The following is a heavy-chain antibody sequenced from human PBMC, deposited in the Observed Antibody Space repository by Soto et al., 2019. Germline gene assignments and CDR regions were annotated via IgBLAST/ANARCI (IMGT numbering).Heavy chain of an antibody. J-gene: IGHJ5*02. V-gene: IGHV4-30-2*01. CDR3: ARAVLMVYARDGKVEEYNWFDP. D-gene: IGHD2-8*01. CDR1: GGSISSGGYS. Sequence: SETLSLTCAVSGGSISSGGYSWSWIRQPPGKGLEWIGYIYHSGSTYYNPSLKSRVTISVDRSKNQFSLKLSSVTAADTAVYYCARAVLMVYARDGKVEEYNWFDPWGQGTLVTVSS. CDR2: IYHSGST.